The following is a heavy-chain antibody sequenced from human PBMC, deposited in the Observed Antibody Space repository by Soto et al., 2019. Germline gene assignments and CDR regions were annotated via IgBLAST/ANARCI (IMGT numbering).Heavy chain of an antibody. V-gene: IGHV4-59*08. CDR3: ARHTDDILTGNEALDI. CDR2: IYYSGSS. J-gene: IGHJ3*02. D-gene: IGHD3-9*01. Sequence: SETLSLTCTVSGGSIGNSYWSWIRQSPGKGLERIGYIYYSGSSNYNPSLKSRVYISVDASKNQFSLKLSSVTVADTFVYYCARHTDDILTGNEALDIWGQGTVVSVSS. CDR1: GGSIGNSY.